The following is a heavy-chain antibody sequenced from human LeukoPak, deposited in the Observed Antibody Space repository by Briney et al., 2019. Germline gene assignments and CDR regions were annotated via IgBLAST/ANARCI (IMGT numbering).Heavy chain of an antibody. CDR1: GGSISSYY. J-gene: IGHJ4*02. CDR3: TRGTDITVAGNF. V-gene: IGHV4-59*08. Sequence: PSETLSLTCTVSGGSISSYYWSWIRQPPGKGLEWIGYIYYSGRTNYNPSLKSRVTMSVDTSKNQFSLKLSSVTAADTAVYYCTRGTDITVAGNFWGQGTLVTVSS. CDR2: IYYSGRT. D-gene: IGHD6-19*01.